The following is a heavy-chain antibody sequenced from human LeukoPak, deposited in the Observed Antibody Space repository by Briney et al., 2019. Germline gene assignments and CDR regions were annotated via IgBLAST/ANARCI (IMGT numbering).Heavy chain of an antibody. CDR3: ARDFGASSGYATYFAS. CDR1: GGSISSSSYY. V-gene: IGHV4-39*07. Sequence: SETLSLTCTVSGGSISSSSYYWGWIRQPPGKGLEWIGNIYYSGSTHYNPSLKSRVTISVDTSKNQFSLKLTSVTAADTAVYYCARDFGASSGYATYFASWGQGTLVTVSS. J-gene: IGHJ4*02. D-gene: IGHD3-22*01. CDR2: IYYSGST.